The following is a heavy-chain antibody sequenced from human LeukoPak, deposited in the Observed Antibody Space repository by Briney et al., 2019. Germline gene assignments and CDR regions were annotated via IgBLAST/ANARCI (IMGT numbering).Heavy chain of an antibody. V-gene: IGHV3-23*01. CDR2: ISGSGGST. CDR1: GFTFSSYA. J-gene: IGHJ4*02. Sequence: PGGSLRLSCAASGFTFSSYAMSWVRQAPGKGLEWVSAISGSGGSTYCADSVKGRFTISRDNSKNTLYLQMNSLRAEDTAVYYCAKDHKALLWFGEFHDYWGQGTLVTVSS. D-gene: IGHD3-10*01. CDR3: AKDHKALLWFGEFHDY.